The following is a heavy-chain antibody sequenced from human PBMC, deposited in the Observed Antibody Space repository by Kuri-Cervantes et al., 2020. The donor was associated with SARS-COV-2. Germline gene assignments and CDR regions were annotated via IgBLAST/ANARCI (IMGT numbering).Heavy chain of an antibody. CDR3: ARMQELPGVGNYYGMDV. J-gene: IGHJ6*02. D-gene: IGHD3-10*01. V-gene: IGHV4-61*01. Sequence: SETLSLTCTVSGGSVSSGSYYWSWIRQPPGKGLEWIGEINHSGSTNYNLSLKSRVTISVDTSKNQFSLKLSSVTAADTAVYYCARMQELPGVGNYYGMDVWGQGTTVTVSS. CDR1: GGSVSSGSYY. CDR2: INHSGST.